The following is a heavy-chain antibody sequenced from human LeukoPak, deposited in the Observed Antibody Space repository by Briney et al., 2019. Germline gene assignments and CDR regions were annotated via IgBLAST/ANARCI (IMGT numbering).Heavy chain of an antibody. D-gene: IGHD5-24*01. CDR1: GYTFTNYH. CDR2: INPDTGDK. J-gene: IGHJ4*02. V-gene: IGHV1-8*03. CDR3: ARTTSMAASGYDY. Sequence: ASVKVSCKASGYTFTNYHINWVRQASGQGLEWMTWINPDTGDKGYARKFQDRVTITTDTSISTAYMELSSLSSEDTAVYFCARTTSMAASGYDYWGQGTLVTVSS.